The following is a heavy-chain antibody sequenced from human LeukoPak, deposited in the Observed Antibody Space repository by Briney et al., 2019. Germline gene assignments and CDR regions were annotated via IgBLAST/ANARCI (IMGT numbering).Heavy chain of an antibody. CDR3: ARDHIAARPGWFDP. CDR2: VSVYNGNT. V-gene: IGHV1-18*01. Sequence: ASVKVSCKASGYTFKTYGINWVRQAPGQGLEWMGWVSVYNGNTNYAQSVQGRVTMTADTSTNTAYMELRSLRSDDTAAYYCARDHIAARPGWFDPWGQGTLVTVSS. D-gene: IGHD6-6*01. CDR1: GYTFKTYG. J-gene: IGHJ5*02.